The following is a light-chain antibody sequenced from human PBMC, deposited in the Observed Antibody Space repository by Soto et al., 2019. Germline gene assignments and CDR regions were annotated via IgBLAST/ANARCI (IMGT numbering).Light chain of an antibody. CDR2: EVN. CDR3: CSYAGSTTFVV. CDR1: SSDVGSYNL. J-gene: IGLJ1*01. Sequence: QSALTQPASVSGSPGQSITISCTGTSSDVGSYNLVSWYQQHPGKAPQLMIYEVNKRPSGVSNRFSGSKSGNTASLTISGLQAEDEADYYCCSYAGSTTFVVFGTVTKLTVL. V-gene: IGLV2-23*02.